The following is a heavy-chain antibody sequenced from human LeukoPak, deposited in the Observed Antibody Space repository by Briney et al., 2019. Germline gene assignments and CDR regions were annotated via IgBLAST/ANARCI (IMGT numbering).Heavy chain of an antibody. CDR2: INWNGGKS. CDR3: ARDPGFTKLSNYFDY. Sequence: PGGSLRLSCAASGFTFDDYGMSWVRQAPGKGLEWVSGINWNGGKSGYADSVKGRFTISRDNAKNSLYLQMNSLRAEDTAVYYCARDPGFTKLSNYFDYWGQGTLVTVSS. J-gene: IGHJ4*02. D-gene: IGHD2-8*01. V-gene: IGHV3-20*04. CDR1: GFTFDDYG.